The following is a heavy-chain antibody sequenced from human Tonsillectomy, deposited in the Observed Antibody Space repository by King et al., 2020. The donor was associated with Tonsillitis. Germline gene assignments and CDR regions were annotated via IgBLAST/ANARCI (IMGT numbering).Heavy chain of an antibody. CDR2: ISSSGGII. D-gene: IGHD6-13*01. J-gene: IGHJ4*02. V-gene: IGHV3-48*01. Sequence: VQLVESGGGLVQPGGSLRLSCAASGFTFSSYNMNWVRQAPGKGLEWVSYISSSGGIIYYIDSVKGRFTISRDNAKKSLYLQMNSLRAEDTAVYYCVRVWGSRDSREGSSWYRFDYWGQGTLVTVSS. CDR3: VRVWGSRDSREGSSWYRFDY. CDR1: GFTFSSYN.